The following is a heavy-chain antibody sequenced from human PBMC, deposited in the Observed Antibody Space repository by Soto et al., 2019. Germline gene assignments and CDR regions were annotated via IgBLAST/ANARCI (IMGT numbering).Heavy chain of an antibody. Sequence: EVQLLESGGGLVQPGGSLRLSCAASGFTFSSYAMSWVRQAPGKGLEWVSAMSGSGGNTYYADSVKGRFTISRDNSKNTLYLQMNSLRAEDTAIYYCAKDRGTGWYDYYYYGMDVWSQGTTVTVSS. V-gene: IGHV3-23*01. CDR2: MSGSGGNT. CDR3: AKDRGTGWYDYYYYGMDV. D-gene: IGHD6-19*01. J-gene: IGHJ6*02. CDR1: GFTFSSYA.